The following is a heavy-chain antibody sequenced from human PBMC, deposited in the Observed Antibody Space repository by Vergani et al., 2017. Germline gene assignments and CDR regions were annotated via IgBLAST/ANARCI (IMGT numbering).Heavy chain of an antibody. D-gene: IGHD2-15*01. CDR1: GGSFSGYY. J-gene: IGHJ5*02. CDR3: ARGLDVVVVAASISGWFDP. Sequence: QVQLQESGPGLVKPSETLSLTCAVYGGSFSGYYWSWIRQPPGKGLEWIGEINHSGSTNYNPSLNSRVTISVDTSKNQFSLKLSSVTAADTAVYYCARGLDVVVVAASISGWFDPWGQGTLVTVSS. CDR2: INHSGST. V-gene: IGHV4-34*01.